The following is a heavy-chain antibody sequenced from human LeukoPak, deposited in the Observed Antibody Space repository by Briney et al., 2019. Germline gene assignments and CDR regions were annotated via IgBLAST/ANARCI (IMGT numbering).Heavy chain of an antibody. D-gene: IGHD2-8*01. CDR2: MNPNSGNT. CDR3: ERGQQGTITD. Sequence: GASVKVSCKASGYTFTSYDINWVRQATGQGLEWMGWMNPNSGNTGNAQTFKGGVTMTRNTTISTAYMVLSSLRSEDTAVYYCERGQQGTITDWGEGSLVTASS. V-gene: IGHV1-8*01. CDR1: GYTFTSYD. J-gene: IGHJ4*02.